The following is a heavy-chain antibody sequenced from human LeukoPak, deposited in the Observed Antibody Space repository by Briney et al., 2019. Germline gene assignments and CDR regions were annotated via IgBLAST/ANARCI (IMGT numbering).Heavy chain of an antibody. CDR3: ARLVVPAALYYYYMDV. CDR2: IYYSGST. J-gene: IGHJ6*03. V-gene: IGHV4-30-4*08. Sequence: SQTLSLTCTVSGGSISSGDYYWSWIRQPPGKGLEWIGYIYYSGSTYYNPSLKSRVTISVDTSKNQFSLKLSSVTAADTAVYYCARLVVPAALYYYYMDVWGKGTTVTVSS. CDR1: GGSISSGDYY. D-gene: IGHD2-2*01.